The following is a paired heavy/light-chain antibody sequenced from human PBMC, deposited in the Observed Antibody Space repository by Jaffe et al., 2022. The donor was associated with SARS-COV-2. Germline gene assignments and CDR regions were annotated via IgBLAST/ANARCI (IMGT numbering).Heavy chain of an antibody. V-gene: IGHV1-69*01. CDR1: GGTFSSYA. CDR3: ARGIVVVPAGAHYYYYMDV. CDR2: IIPIFGTA. Sequence: QVQLVQSGAEVKKPGSSVKVSCKASGGTFSSYAISWVRQAPGQGLEWMGGIIPIFGTANYAQKFQGRVTITADESTSTAYMELSSLRSEDTAVYYCARGIVVVPAGAHYYYYMDVWGKGTTVTVSS. J-gene: IGHJ6*03. D-gene: IGHD2-2*01.
Light chain of an antibody. CDR3: SSYTSSSTPYV. J-gene: IGLJ1*01. V-gene: IGLV2-14*01. CDR1: SSDVGGYNY. Sequence: QSALTQPASVSGSPGQSITISCTGTSSDVGGYNYVSWYQQHPGKAPKLMIYDVSNRPSGVSNRFSGSKSGNTASLTISGLQAEDEADYYCSSYTSSSTPYVFGTGTKVTVL. CDR2: DVS.